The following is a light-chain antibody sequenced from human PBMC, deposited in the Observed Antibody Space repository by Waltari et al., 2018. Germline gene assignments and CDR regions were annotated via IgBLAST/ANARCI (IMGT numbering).Light chain of an antibody. Sequence: EIVLTQSPGTLSLSPGDRATLSCRASQIVRNSYLPCYQQNLVQAPRLLIYGASSRATGIPDRFSGSGSGTDFSLTISRLEPEDFAVYYCHQYGTSPRTFGQGTKVEIK. J-gene: IGKJ1*01. CDR1: QIVRNSY. CDR2: GAS. CDR3: HQYGTSPRT. V-gene: IGKV3-20*01.